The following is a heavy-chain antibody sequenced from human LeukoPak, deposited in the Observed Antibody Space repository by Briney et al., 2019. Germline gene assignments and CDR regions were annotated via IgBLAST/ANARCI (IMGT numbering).Heavy chain of an antibody. CDR2: IHHSGNT. V-gene: IGHV4-31*03. J-gene: IGHJ4*02. CDR3: ARDRGSGLRYFDY. CDR1: GGSVSSVGYY. D-gene: IGHD3-22*01. Sequence: SETLSLTCTVSGGSVSSVGYYWSWIRQHPGEGPEWIGYIHHSGNTHYNPSLKSRVTISVDTSKNQFSLKLSSVTAADTAVYYCARDRGSGLRYFDYWGQGTLVTVSS.